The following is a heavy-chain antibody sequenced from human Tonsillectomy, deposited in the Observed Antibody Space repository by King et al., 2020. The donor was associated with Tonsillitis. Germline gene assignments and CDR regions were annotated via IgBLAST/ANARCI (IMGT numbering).Heavy chain of an antibody. V-gene: IGHV3-9*01. CDR3: AKGDSSGWLRLYYYYGMDV. Sequence: VQLVESGGGLVQPGRSLRLSCAASGFTFDDYAMHWVRQAPGKGLEWVSGISWNSGNIGYADSVKGRFTISRDNAKNSLYMQMNRLRGEDTALYYCAKGDSSGWLRLYYYYGMDVWGQGTTVTVSS. CDR2: ISWNSGNI. J-gene: IGHJ6*02. CDR1: GFTFDDYA. D-gene: IGHD6-19*01.